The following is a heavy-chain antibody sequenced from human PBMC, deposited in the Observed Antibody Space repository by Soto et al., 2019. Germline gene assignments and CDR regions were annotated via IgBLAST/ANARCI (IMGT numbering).Heavy chain of an antibody. CDR2: ISSSSSYI. J-gene: IGHJ3*02. CDR1: GFLFSSHT. D-gene: IGHD3-10*01. CDR3: TRGSNYHDAFDM. Sequence: EVQLVDSGGGLVKPGGSLRLTCAASGFLFSSHTMYWVRQAPGKGLEWVSSISSSSSYIYYANSVKGRFIISRDNTKNSLYMQMNSLRGEDTAMYYCTRGSNYHDAFDMWGQGTMVTVSS. V-gene: IGHV3-21*01.